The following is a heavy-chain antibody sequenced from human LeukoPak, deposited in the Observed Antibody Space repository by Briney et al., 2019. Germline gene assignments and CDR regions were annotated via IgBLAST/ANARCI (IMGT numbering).Heavy chain of an antibody. CDR3: ARLKDNRGSGYYFDY. D-gene: IGHD1-14*01. CDR2: IYPGDSDI. Sequence: GESLKISCKGSGYRFTNYWIGWVRQMPGKGLEWMGIIYPGDSDIRYRSSFQGQVTISADKSISTAYLQWSSLKASETAKYYCARLKDNRGSGYYFDYWGQGTLVTVSS. V-gene: IGHV5-51*01. J-gene: IGHJ4*02. CDR1: GYRFTNYW.